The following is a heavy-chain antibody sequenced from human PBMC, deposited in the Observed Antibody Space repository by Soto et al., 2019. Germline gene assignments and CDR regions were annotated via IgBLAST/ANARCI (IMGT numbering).Heavy chain of an antibody. Sequence: SETLSLTCGVSGGSFSAYYWSWIRQPPGKGLEWIGETNHSGSTNYNPSLKSRVTISIDTSKNQFSLNLSSVTAADTAVYYCARRGHCTGDNCHRGRPFDYWGQGTPVTVSS. CDR1: GGSFSAYY. CDR2: TNHSGST. CDR3: ARRGHCTGDNCHRGRPFDY. V-gene: IGHV4-34*01. D-gene: IGHD2-8*02. J-gene: IGHJ4*02.